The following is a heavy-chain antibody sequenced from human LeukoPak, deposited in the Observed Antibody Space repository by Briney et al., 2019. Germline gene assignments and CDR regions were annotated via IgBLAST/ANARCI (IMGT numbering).Heavy chain of an antibody. CDR2: IRYDGSNK. CDR1: GFPFSNYG. CDR3: AKDIDLKNYYCYMDV. V-gene: IGHV3-30*02. J-gene: IGHJ6*03. Sequence: GGSLILSFAASGFPFSNYGMHWVRQAPAQGLEWVASIRYDGSNKYYGDSVKGRFTISRDNYKNTLYLQMTSLRAEDTAVYDCAKDIDLKNYYCYMDVWGKGTTVTVSS.